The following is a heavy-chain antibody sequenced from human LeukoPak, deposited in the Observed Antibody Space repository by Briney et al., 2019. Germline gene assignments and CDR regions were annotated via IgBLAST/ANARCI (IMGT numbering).Heavy chain of an antibody. J-gene: IGHJ4*02. V-gene: IGHV4-59*01. Sequence: SETLSLTCTVSGGSISSYYWSWIRQPPGKGLEWIGYIYYSGSTNYNPSLKSRVTISVDTSKNQFSLKLSSVTAADTAVYYCARGITMVRGVTYFDYWGQGTLVTVSS. D-gene: IGHD3-10*01. CDR3: ARGITMVRGVTYFDY. CDR2: IYYSGST. CDR1: GGSISSYY.